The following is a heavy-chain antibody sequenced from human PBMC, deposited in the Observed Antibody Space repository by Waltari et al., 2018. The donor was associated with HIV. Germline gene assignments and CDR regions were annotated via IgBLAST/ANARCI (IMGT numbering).Heavy chain of an antibody. D-gene: IGHD2-2*01. CDR2: RTRGSVEG. CDR1: GFTFRHYS. Sequence: EVELREAGGGLVEPGSSLTLSCITSGFTFRHYSFNLVRLRREEGLEGVARRTRGSVEGSYVDAGKGRFTISRDDAMNTLFLHMDRLTVVDTARYFCVRDDPGYAPIDHWGPGTLVTVSP. CDR3: VRDDPGYAPIDH. J-gene: IGHJ4*02. V-gene: IGHV3-21*04.